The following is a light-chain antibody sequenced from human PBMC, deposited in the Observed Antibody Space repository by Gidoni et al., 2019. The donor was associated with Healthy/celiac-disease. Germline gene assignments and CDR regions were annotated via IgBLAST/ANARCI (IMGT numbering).Light chain of an antibody. CDR3: SSYGDRNNII. J-gene: IGLJ2*01. Sequence: QSALTQPPSASGSPGQSVTISCTGTSSDVGAYNYVSWYQQHPGNAPKFIIYEVNKRPSGVPDRFSGSKSGNTASLTVSGLQAEDEADYYCSSYGDRNNIIFGGGTKVTVL. CDR2: EVN. CDR1: SSDVGAYNY. V-gene: IGLV2-8*01.